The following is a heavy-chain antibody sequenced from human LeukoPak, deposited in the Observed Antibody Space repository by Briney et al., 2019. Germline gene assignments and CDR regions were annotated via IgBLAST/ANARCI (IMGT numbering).Heavy chain of an antibody. CDR1: GGSISSSYSY. CDR3: ARMGHDYGDYEDAFDI. J-gene: IGHJ3*02. V-gene: IGHV4-39*07. Sequence: SETLSLTCTVSGGSISSSYSYWGWIRQPPGKGLEWIGNIYYSGSTYYSPSLTSRVTVSVDTSENQFSLKLSSVTAADTAVYYCARMGHDYGDYEDAFDIWGQGTMVTVSS. CDR2: IYYSGST. D-gene: IGHD4-17*01.